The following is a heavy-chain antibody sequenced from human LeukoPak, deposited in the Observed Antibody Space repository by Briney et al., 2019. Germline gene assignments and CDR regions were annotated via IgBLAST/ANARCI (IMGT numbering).Heavy chain of an antibody. J-gene: IGHJ4*02. D-gene: IGHD1-7*01. CDR1: GFTLSSHW. Sequence: GGSLRLSCAASGFTLSSHWMSWVRQAPGKGLEWVANINQDGSAKYFVDSVKGRFTISRDNAKNSMYLQMNSLRAEDTAVYYCARWEIRGTAHKLDYWGQGTLVTVSS. V-gene: IGHV3-7*01. CDR2: INQDGSAK. CDR3: ARWEIRGTAHKLDY.